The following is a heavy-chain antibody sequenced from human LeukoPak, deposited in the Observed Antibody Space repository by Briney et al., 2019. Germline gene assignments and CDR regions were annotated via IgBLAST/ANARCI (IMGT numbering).Heavy chain of an antibody. Sequence: SETLSLTCAVYGGSFSGYYWSWIRQPPGRGLEWIGEINHSGSTNYNPSLKSRVPISVDTSKNQSSLKLSSVTAADTAVYYCARAPNYDFWSGYYGSPYYYYYMDVWGKGTTVTVSS. CDR1: GGSFSGYY. CDR3: ARAPNYDFWSGYYGSPYYYYYMDV. V-gene: IGHV4-34*01. J-gene: IGHJ6*03. CDR2: INHSGST. D-gene: IGHD3-3*01.